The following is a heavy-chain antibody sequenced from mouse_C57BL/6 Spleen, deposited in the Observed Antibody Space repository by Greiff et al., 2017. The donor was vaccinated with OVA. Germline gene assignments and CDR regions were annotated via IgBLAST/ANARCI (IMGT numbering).Heavy chain of an antibody. V-gene: IGHV1-61*01. CDR3: ARGGNYVNAMDY. D-gene: IGHD1-1*01. Sequence: QVQLKQPGAELVRPGSSVKLSCKASGYTFTSYWMDWVKQRPGQGLEWIGNIYPSDSENHYNQKFKDKATLTVDKSSSTAYMQLSSLTSEDSAVYYCARGGNYVNAMDYWGQGTSVTVSS. J-gene: IGHJ4*01. CDR1: GYTFTSYW. CDR2: IYPSDSEN.